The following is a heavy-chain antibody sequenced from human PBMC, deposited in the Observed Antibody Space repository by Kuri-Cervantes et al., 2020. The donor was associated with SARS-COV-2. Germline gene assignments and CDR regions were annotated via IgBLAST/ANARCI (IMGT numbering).Heavy chain of an antibody. CDR2: ISSSGSTI. Sequence: GESLKISCAASGFTFSDYYMSWIRQAPGKGLEWVPYISSSGSTIYYADSVKGRFTISRDNSKNTLYLQMNSLRAEDTAVYYCIVVVPAAFDYWGQGTLVTVSS. CDR1: GFTFSDYY. D-gene: IGHD2-2*01. CDR3: IVVVPAAFDY. V-gene: IGHV3-11*04. J-gene: IGHJ4*02.